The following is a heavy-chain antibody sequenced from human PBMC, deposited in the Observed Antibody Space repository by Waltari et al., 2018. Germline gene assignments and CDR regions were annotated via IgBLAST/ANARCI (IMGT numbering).Heavy chain of an antibody. J-gene: IGHJ4*02. V-gene: IGHV1-18*04. CDR1: GYQFVSYG. CDR2: IRPYNGNT. Sequence: QVQLVQSGADVKKPGASVKVSCKASGYQFVSYGISWVRPAPGQGLEWMGWIRPYNGNTIYPQNVQGRVFMTADTSTDTAYMELTSLRSDDTAVYYCARDRLRWLHSGSDQWGQGTLVTVSS. CDR3: ARDRLRWLHSGSDQ. D-gene: IGHD5-12*01.